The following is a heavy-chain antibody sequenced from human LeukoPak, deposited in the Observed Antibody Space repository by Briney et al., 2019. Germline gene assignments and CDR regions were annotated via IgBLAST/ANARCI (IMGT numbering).Heavy chain of an antibody. D-gene: IGHD5-18*01. CDR1: GYTFGSDD. CDR2: INPNSGGT. CDR3: ARGQLWSHEYYYYYYYMDV. Sequence: ASVKVSCKASGYTFGSDDINWVRQAPGQGLEWMGWINPNSGGTNYAQKFQGRVTMTRDTSISTAYMELSRLRSDDTAVYYCARGQLWSHEYYYYYYYMDVWGKGTTVTISS. J-gene: IGHJ6*03. V-gene: IGHV1-2*02.